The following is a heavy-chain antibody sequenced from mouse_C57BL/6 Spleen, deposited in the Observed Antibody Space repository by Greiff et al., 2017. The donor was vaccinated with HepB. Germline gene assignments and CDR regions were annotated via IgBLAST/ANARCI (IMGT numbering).Heavy chain of an antibody. J-gene: IGHJ2*01. V-gene: IGHV1-54*01. D-gene: IGHD2-5*01. CDR2: INPGSGGT. CDR1: GYAFTNYL. CDR3: ARRALYSNYDH. Sequence: QVQLQQSGAELVRPGTSVKVSCKASGYAFTNYLIEWVKQRPGQGLEWIGVINPGSGGTNYNEKFKGKATLTADKSSSTAYMQLSSLTSEDSAVYFCARRALYSNYDHWGQGTTLTVSS.